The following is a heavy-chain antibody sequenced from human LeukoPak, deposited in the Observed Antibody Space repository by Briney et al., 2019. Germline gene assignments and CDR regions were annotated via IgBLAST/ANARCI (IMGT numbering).Heavy chain of an antibody. CDR3: AKLVRGNEYQLLNVDY. CDR2: ISGSGGST. V-gene: IGHV3-23*01. Sequence: PGGSLRLSCAASGFTFSSYAMSWVRQAPGKGLEWVSAISGSGGSTCYADSVKGRFTISRDNSKNTLYLQMNSLRAEDTVVYYCAKLVRGNEYQLLNVDYWGQGTLVTVSS. CDR1: GFTFSSYA. J-gene: IGHJ4*02. D-gene: IGHD2-2*01.